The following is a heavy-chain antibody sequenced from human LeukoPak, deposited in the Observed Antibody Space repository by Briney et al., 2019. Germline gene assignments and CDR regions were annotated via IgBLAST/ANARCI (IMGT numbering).Heavy chain of an antibody. CDR1: GYTLTELS. CDR3: ATGGHSGYDFGIYDAFDI. D-gene: IGHD5-12*01. Sequence: PGASVKVSCKVSGYTLTELSMHWVRQAPGKGLEWMGGFDPEDGETIYAQKFQGRVTMTEDTSTDTAYMELSSLRSEDTAVYYCATGGHSGYDFGIYDAFDIWGQGTMVTVSS. J-gene: IGHJ3*02. V-gene: IGHV1-24*01. CDR2: FDPEDGET.